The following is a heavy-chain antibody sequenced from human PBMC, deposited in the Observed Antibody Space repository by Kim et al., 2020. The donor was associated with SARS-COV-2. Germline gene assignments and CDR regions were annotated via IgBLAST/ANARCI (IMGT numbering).Heavy chain of an antibody. J-gene: IGHJ1*01. CDR3: ARTYCGGDCYSRYFQH. CDR2: IIPIFGTA. V-gene: IGHV1-69*13. D-gene: IGHD2-21*02. Sequence: SVKVSCKASGGTFSSYAISWVRQAPGQGLEWMGGIIPIFGTANYAQKFQGRVTITADESTSTAYMELSSLRSEDTAVYYCARTYCGGDCYSRYFQHWGQGTLVTVSS. CDR1: GGTFSSYA.